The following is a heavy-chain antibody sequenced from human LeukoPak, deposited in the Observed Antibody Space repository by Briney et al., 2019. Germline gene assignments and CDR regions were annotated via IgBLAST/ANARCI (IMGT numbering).Heavy chain of an antibody. CDR1: GGSFSGYY. D-gene: IGHD3-9*01. CDR2: INHSGST. CDR3: ASFTIKDY. V-gene: IGHV4-34*01. J-gene: IGHJ4*02. Sequence: NPSETLSLTCAVYGGSFSGYYWSWIRQPPGKGLEWIGEINHSGSTNYNPSLKSRVTISVDTSKNQFSLKLSSVTAADTAVYYCASFTIKDYWGQGTLVTVSS.